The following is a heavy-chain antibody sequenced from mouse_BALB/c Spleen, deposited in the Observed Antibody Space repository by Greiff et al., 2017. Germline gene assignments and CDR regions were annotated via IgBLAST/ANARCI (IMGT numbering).Heavy chain of an antibody. D-gene: IGHD2-3*01. J-gene: IGHJ2*01. CDR2: INPSTGYT. CDR1: GYTFTSYW. Sequence: QVQLQQSGAELAKPGASVKMSCKASGYTFTSYWMHWVKQRPGQGLEWIGYINPSTGYTEYNQKFKDKATLTADKSSSTAYMQLSSLTSEDSAVYYCARTGYYFFPFDYWGQGTTLTVSS. CDR3: ARTGYYFFPFDY. V-gene: IGHV1-7*01.